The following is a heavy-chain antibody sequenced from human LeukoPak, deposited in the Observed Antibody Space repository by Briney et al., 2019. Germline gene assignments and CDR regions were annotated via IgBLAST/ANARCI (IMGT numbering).Heavy chain of an antibody. CDR2: ISSSGGTT. D-gene: IGHD6-19*01. Sequence: PGGSLRLSCAASGFTFSSYAMSWVRQAPGKGLEWVSGISSSGGTTYYADSVRGRFTISRDNSKNTVYLQMRSLRAEDTAVYYCAHPSSGWTSFDYWGQGTLVTVSS. J-gene: IGHJ4*02. V-gene: IGHV3-23*01. CDR1: GFTFSSYA. CDR3: AHPSSGWTSFDY.